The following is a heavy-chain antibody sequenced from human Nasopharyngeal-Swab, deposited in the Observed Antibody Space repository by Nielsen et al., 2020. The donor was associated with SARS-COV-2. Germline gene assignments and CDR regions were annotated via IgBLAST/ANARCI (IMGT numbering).Heavy chain of an antibody. V-gene: IGHV4-59*01. CDR3: ARTMVRGVIDY. D-gene: IGHD3-10*01. CDR1: GGSISSYY. J-gene: IGHJ4*02. CDR2: IYYSGST. Sequence: SETLSLTCTVSGGSISSYYRSWIRQPPGKGLEWIGYIYYSGSTNYNPSLKSRVTISVDTSKNQFSLKLSSVTAADTAVYYCARTMVRGVIDYWGQGTLVTVSS.